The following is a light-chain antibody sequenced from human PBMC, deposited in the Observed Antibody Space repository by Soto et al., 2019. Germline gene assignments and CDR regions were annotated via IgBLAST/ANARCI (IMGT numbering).Light chain of an antibody. CDR3: QQANSCPYT. Sequence: DIQMAQSPSSVSASVGDSVTITCRASQDISSWLGWYQQKPGKAPKLLIYAASSLQSGVPARFSGSGSGTDFTLTISSLQPEDFAIYYCQQANSCPYTFGEGTKLEIK. V-gene: IGKV1D-12*01. CDR1: QDISSW. J-gene: IGKJ4*01. CDR2: AAS.